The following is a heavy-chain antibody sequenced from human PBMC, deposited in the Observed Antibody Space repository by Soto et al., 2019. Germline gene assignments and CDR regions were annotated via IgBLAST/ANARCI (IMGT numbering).Heavy chain of an antibody. CDR1: GFTVSNYW. CDR2: LNRDGSRT. D-gene: IGHD1-26*01. CDR3: ARDLGGAGSY. Sequence: AQLVESGGGLVQPGGSLRLSCAASGFTVSNYWMHWVRQVPGQGPVWVSRLNRDGSRTDYADSVRGRFTIFRDNARNTLYLQMNSLRAEDTAMYYCARDLGGAGSYWGQGTLVTVSS. J-gene: IGHJ4*02. V-gene: IGHV3-74*01.